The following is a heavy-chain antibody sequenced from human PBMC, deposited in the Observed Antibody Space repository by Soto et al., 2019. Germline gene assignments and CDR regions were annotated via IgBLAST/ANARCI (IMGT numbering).Heavy chain of an antibody. D-gene: IGHD1-26*01. J-gene: IGHJ5*02. Sequence: QVQLQESGPGLVKVSETLSLTCAVSGGSIRDYYWSWIRQAPGKGLEWVADIEYSGRTNYNPSLKSRLTISVVTSNSQFSLQLRSVTAADTAVYYCAREIRSVGVTCLFDPWGQGTQVTVSS. CDR2: IEYSGRT. CDR1: GGSIRDYY. V-gene: IGHV4-59*01. CDR3: AREIRSVGVTCLFDP.